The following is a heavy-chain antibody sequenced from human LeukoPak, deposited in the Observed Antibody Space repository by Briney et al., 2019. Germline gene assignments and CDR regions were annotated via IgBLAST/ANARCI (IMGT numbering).Heavy chain of an antibody. CDR1: GYPISSGYY. Sequence: SETLSLTCAVYGYPISSGYYWGWIRQPPGQGLEWIGTISHSGSAYYNPSLKSRVTISLDTSKNQFSLRLSSVTAADTAVYYCARHPIGTAMVSYFDYWGQGTLVTVSS. CDR3: ARHPIGTAMVSYFDY. J-gene: IGHJ4*02. D-gene: IGHD5-18*01. V-gene: IGHV4-38-2*01. CDR2: ISHSGSA.